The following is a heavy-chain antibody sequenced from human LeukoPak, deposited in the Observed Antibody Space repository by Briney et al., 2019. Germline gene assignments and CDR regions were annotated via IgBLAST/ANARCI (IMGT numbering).Heavy chain of an antibody. J-gene: IGHJ3*02. CDR2: NRSKANSYAT. CDR3: AKGTSITMIGGLNFDI. D-gene: IGHD3-22*01. Sequence: KGLEWVGRNRSKANSYATAYDASVKGRFTISRDDSKNTAYLQMNSLKTEDTAVYYCAKGTSITMIGGLNFDIWGQGTKVTVSS. V-gene: IGHV3-73*01.